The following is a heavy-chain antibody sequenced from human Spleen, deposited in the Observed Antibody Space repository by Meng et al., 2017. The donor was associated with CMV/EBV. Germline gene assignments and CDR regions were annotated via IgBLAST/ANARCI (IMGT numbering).Heavy chain of an antibody. Sequence: GGSLRLSCAASGFTFSSYAMHWVRQAPGKGLEYVSAISSNGGSTYYPNSVKGRFTISRDNTKNSLYLQMNSLRAEDTALYYCARESNPDALDMWGQGTMDTVSS. CDR1: GFTFSSYA. CDR2: ISSNGGST. V-gene: IGHV3-64*01. CDR3: ARESNPDALDM. J-gene: IGHJ3*02.